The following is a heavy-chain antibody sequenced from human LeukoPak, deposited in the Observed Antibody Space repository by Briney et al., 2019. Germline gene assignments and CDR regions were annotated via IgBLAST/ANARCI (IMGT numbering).Heavy chain of an antibody. Sequence: AGGSLRLSCAASGFTFSNAWMSWVRQAPGKGLEWAGRIKSKTDGGTTDYAAPVKGRFTISRDDSKNTLYLQMNSLRTEDTAVYYCTTGRISRLELRVDYWGQGTLVTVSS. J-gene: IGHJ4*02. CDR2: IKSKTDGGTT. D-gene: IGHD1-7*01. V-gene: IGHV3-15*01. CDR3: TTGRISRLELRVDY. CDR1: GFTFSNAW.